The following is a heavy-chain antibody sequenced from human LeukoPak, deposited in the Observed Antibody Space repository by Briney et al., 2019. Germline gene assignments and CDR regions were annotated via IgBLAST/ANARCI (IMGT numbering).Heavy chain of an antibody. D-gene: IGHD3-3*01. CDR1: GYTFTSYG. CDR2: ISAYNGNT. J-gene: IGHJ4*02. V-gene: IGHV1-18*01. CDR3: ARLYDFWSGYYPHFDY. Sequence: ASVKVSCKASGYTFTSYGISWVRQAPGQGLEWMGWISAYNGNTNYAQKLQGRVTMTTETSTSTAYMELKSLRSDDTAVYYCARLYDFWSGYYPHFDYWGQGTLVTVSS.